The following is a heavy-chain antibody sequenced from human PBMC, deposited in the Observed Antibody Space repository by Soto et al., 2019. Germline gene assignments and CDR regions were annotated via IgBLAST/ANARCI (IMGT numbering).Heavy chain of an antibody. CDR1: GFTFSSYG. D-gene: IGHD3-3*01. CDR3: AKDLYYDFWSGYPVSNYHGMDV. CDR2: ISYDGSNK. V-gene: IGHV3-30*18. J-gene: IGHJ6*02. Sequence: GGSLRLSCAASGFTFSSYGMHWVRQAPGKGLEWVAVISYDGSNKYYADSVRGRFTISRDNSKNTLYLQMNSLRAEDTAVYYCAKDLYYDFWSGYPVSNYHGMDVWGQGTTVTVSS.